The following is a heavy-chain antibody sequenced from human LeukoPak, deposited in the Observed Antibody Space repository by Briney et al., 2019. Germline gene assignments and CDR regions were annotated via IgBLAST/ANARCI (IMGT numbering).Heavy chain of an antibody. CDR1: GGSISSSRYY. Sequence: SETLSLTCTVSGGSISSSRYYWGWIRQPPGKGLEWIGSIYYTGSTYYNPSLRSRVSISVDTSKNQFTLKLSSVTAADTAVYYCARLTYDILTGYYKGFDYWGQGTLVTVSS. V-gene: IGHV4-39*01. J-gene: IGHJ4*02. D-gene: IGHD3-9*01. CDR3: ARLTYDILTGYYKGFDY. CDR2: IYYTGST.